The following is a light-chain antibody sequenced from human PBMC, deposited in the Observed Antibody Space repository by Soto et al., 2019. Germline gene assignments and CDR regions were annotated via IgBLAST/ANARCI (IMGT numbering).Light chain of an antibody. J-gene: IGKJ4*01. CDR3: QQANTFPALT. V-gene: IGKV1-12*01. CDR1: QGISTW. CDR2: AAS. Sequence: DILMTQSPSSISASVGDTVTITCRASQGISTWLAWYQQKPGKGPKLLIFAASTLQSGVPSRFSGSGSGAEFTLTISSLQXEDFATYYCQQANTFPALTFGGGTKVEIK.